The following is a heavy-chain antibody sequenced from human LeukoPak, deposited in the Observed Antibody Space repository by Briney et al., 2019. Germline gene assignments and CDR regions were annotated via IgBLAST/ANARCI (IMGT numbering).Heavy chain of an antibody. V-gene: IGHV3-21*01. Sequence: GGSLRLSCAASGFTFSSYSMNWVRQAPGKGLEWVSSISSSSSYIYYADSVKGRFTISRDNAKNSLYLQMNSLRAEDTAVYYCASSGGSYYAFDDWGQGTLVTV. CDR3: ASSGGSYYAFDD. CDR2: ISSSSSYI. J-gene: IGHJ4*02. CDR1: GFTFSSYS. D-gene: IGHD1-26*01.